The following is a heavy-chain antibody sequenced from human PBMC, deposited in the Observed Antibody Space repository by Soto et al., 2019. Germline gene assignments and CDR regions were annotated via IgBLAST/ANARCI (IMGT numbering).Heavy chain of an antibody. CDR3: ASSQSYYYHGMDV. V-gene: IGHV3-13*01. CDR2: IGTTGDT. Sequence: PGGSLRLSCAASGFTFSNNDMHWVRQSTGKGLEWVSAIGTTGDTYYRGSVEGRFTISRENAKNSLYLQMNSLRAEDTAVYFCASSQSYYYHGMDVWGQGTTVTVSS. CDR1: GFTFSNND. J-gene: IGHJ6*02.